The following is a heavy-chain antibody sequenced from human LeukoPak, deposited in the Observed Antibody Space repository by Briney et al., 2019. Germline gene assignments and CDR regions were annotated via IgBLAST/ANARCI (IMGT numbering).Heavy chain of an antibody. CDR3: ARGHGDLPATTEIFDY. CDR1: GYSISSGYY. V-gene: IGHV4-38-2*02. CDR2: IYHSGST. D-gene: IGHD4-17*01. J-gene: IGHJ4*02. Sequence: PSETLSLTCTVSGYSISSGYYWGWIRQPPGKGLEWIGSIYHSGSTYYNPSLKSRVTISVDTSKNQFSLKLRSATAADTAVYYCARGHGDLPATTEIFDYWGQGTLVTVSS.